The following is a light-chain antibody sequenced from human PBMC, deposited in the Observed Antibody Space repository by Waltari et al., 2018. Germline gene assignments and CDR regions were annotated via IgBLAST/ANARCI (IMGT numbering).Light chain of an antibody. CDR2: QDD. V-gene: IGLV3-1*01. Sequence: SYELTQPPSISVPPGQAVSITCSGDNVGVRLAFWYQQRPGQSPSLVIYQDDKRPSWIPERFSGSNSGNTATLTISGTQPLDEADYYCQTWDTTSVIFGGGTRLTVL. CDR3: QTWDTTSVI. CDR1: NVGVRL. J-gene: IGLJ2*01.